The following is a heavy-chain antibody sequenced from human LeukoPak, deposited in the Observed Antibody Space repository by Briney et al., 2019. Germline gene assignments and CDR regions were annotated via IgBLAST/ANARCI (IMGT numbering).Heavy chain of an antibody. V-gene: IGHV3-53*05. CDR2: IYSGGNT. CDR1: GFTVSRNY. D-gene: IGHD3-22*01. CDR3: ARTANSYDGSGFIDN. Sequence: PGGSLRLSCAVSGFTVSRNYMNWVRQAPGKGLEWVSVIYSGGNTYYADSVKGRFTISRDNSKNTLYLQMSSLRAEDTAVYYCARTANSYDGSGFIDNWGQGTLVTVSS. J-gene: IGHJ4*02.